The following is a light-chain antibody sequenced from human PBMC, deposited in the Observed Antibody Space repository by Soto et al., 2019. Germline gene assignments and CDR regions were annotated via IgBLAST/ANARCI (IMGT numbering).Light chain of an antibody. Sequence: EVVMTQSPATLSVSPGERATLSCRASQSVNANLAWNQQKPGQAPRLLIHGASNRATGIPARFSGSGFGTEFILTIRSLQSEDFAVYYCLQYNTWLWTFGQGIKVEI. V-gene: IGKV3-15*01. J-gene: IGKJ1*01. CDR1: QSVNAN. CDR3: LQYNTWLWT. CDR2: GAS.